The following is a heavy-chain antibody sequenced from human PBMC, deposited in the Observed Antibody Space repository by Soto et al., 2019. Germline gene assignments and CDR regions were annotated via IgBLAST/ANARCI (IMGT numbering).Heavy chain of an antibody. J-gene: IGHJ5*02. CDR1: GFTFSNYG. CDR2: IWYDGSKE. CDR3: AADPTRAAAGWDWFDP. D-gene: IGHD6-19*01. Sequence: QVQLVESGGGVVQPGRSLRLSCAASGFTFSNYGMQWLRQAPGKGLEWVAVIWYDGSKEYYRESVKGRFTISRDNSKNTLYLQMNSLRVEDTAVYYCAADPTRAAAGWDWFDPWGQGTLVTVSS. V-gene: IGHV3-33*01.